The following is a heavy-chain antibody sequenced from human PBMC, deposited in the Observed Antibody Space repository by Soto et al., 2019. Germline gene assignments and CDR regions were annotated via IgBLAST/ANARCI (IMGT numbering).Heavy chain of an antibody. CDR1: GGTFSSYA. Sequence: GASVKVSCKASGGTFSSYAISWVRQAPGQGLEWMGGIIPIFGTANYAQKFQGRVTITADESTSTAYMELSSLRSEDTAVYYCATGYSGSYNQQDYWGQGTLVTVSS. CDR2: IIPIFGTA. V-gene: IGHV1-69*13. CDR3: ATGYSGSYNQQDY. D-gene: IGHD3-10*01. J-gene: IGHJ4*02.